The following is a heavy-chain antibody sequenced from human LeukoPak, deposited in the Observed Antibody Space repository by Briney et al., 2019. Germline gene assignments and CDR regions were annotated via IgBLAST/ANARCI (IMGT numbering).Heavy chain of an antibody. CDR1: RGTFSNYA. V-gene: IGHV1-69*13. CDR2: IIPIFGTA. Sequence: GASVKVSCKASRGTFSNYAITWVRQAPGQGLEWMGGIIPIFGTANYAQKFQGRVTITADESMSTAYMELSSLKSDDTAVYYCASGLHDSNGPYGMDVWGQGTTVTVSS. D-gene: IGHD2-8*01. J-gene: IGHJ6*02. CDR3: ASGLHDSNGPYGMDV.